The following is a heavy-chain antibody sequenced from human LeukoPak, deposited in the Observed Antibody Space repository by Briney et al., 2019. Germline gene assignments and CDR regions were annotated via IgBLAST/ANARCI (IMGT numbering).Heavy chain of an antibody. CDR2: IYPGDSDT. J-gene: IGHJ4*02. CDR3: ARKRSDSVNSYGCRFDF. CDR1: GYSFTNYW. V-gene: IGHV5-51*01. D-gene: IGHD5-18*01. Sequence: GESLKISCKGSGYSFTNYWIGWVRQMPGKGLEWMGIIYPGDSDTKYSPSFQGQVTISADKSISTAYLQWSSLKASDTAMYYCARKRSDSVNSYGCRFDFWGQGTLVTVSS.